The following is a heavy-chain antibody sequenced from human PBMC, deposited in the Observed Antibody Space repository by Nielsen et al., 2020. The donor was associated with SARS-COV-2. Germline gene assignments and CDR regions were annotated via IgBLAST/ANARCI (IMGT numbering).Heavy chain of an antibody. D-gene: IGHD5-18*01. CDR2: IDWDDDK. CDR1: GFSLSTSGMC. CDR3: ARVDTTNVAMGV. J-gene: IGHJ6*02. V-gene: IGHV2-70*11. Sequence: SGPTLVKPTQTLTLTCTFSGFSLSTSGMCVSWIRQPPGKALEWLARIDWDDDKYYSTSLKTRLTISKDTSKNQEVLTMTNIDPVDTATYYCARVDTTNVAMGVWGQGTTVTDPS.